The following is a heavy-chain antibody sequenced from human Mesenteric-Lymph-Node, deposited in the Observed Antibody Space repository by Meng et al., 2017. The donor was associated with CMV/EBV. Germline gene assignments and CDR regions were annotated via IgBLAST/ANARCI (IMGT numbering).Heavy chain of an antibody. CDR2: IYYSGST. CDR1: GGSISSSDYY. CDR3: ARVRDLFRYFDY. Sequence: SETLSLTCIVSGGSISSSDYYWSWIRQPPGKGLEWIGYIYYSGSTCYNPSLKSRVTISIDTSKNQFSLRLTSVTAADTAVYYCARVRDLFRYFDYWGQGTLVTVSS. V-gene: IGHV4-30-4*01. J-gene: IGHJ4*02.